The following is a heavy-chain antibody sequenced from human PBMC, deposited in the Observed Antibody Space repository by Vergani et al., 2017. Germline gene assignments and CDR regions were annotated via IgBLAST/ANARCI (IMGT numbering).Heavy chain of an antibody. CDR3: ARDVSRYYGSGSDKYYFDY. V-gene: IGHV4-61*02. Sequence: QVQLQESGPGLVKPSQTLSLTCTVSGGSISSGSYYWSWIRQPAGKGLEWIGRIYTSGSTNYNPSLKSRVTMSVDTSKNQFSLKLSSVTAADTAVYYCARDVSRYYGSGSDKYYFDYWGQGTLVTVSS. D-gene: IGHD3-10*01. CDR2: IYTSGST. J-gene: IGHJ4*02. CDR1: GGSISSGSYY.